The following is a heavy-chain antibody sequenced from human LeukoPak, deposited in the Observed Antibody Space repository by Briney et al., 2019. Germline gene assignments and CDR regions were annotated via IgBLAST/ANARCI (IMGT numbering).Heavy chain of an antibody. V-gene: IGHV3-30*03. CDR3: ALVVYYYGSGSYSPFDY. Sequence: PGGSLRLSCAASGFIFSSYGMHWVRQAPSKGLEWVAVISYDGSNKHYADSVRGRFTISRDNSKNTLYLQMNSLRAEDTAVYYCALVVYYYGSGSYSPFDYWGQGTLVTVSS. CDR1: GFIFSSYG. J-gene: IGHJ4*02. CDR2: ISYDGSNK. D-gene: IGHD3-10*01.